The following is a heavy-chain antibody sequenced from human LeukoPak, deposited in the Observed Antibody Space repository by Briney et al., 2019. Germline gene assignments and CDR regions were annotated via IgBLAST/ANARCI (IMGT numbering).Heavy chain of an antibody. V-gene: IGHV1-69*13. CDR3: ARTAGYSSNWYGAFDI. J-gene: IGHJ3*02. Sequence: SVKVSCKASGGTFSSYAISWVRQAPGQGLEWMGGIIPIFGTANYAQKFQGRVTITADESTSTAYMELSSLRSEDTAVYYCARTAGYSSNWYGAFDIWGQGTMVTVSS. CDR1: GGTFSSYA. D-gene: IGHD6-13*01. CDR2: IIPIFGTA.